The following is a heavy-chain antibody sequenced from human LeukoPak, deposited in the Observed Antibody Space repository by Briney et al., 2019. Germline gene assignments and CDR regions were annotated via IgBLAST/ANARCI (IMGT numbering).Heavy chain of an antibody. CDR2: ISAYIGHT. CDR1: GYTFTSYG. CDR3: ATTTMIKPLRAFDL. J-gene: IGHJ3*01. Sequence: ASLKVSCKASGYTFTSYGTSWGRQAPGQGVEWMGWISAYIGHTNNAQKLQGGVTMTTETSTRTPYMEPRSPRSDGTAVYYCATTTMIKPLRAFDLWGQGPMVRVSS. D-gene: IGHD1-14*01. V-gene: IGHV1-18*01.